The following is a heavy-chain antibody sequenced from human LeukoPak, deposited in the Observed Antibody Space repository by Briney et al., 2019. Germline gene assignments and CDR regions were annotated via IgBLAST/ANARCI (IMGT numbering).Heavy chain of an antibody. V-gene: IGHV1-69*13. CDR1: GGTFSSYA. J-gene: IGHJ4*02. Sequence: ASVKVSCKASGGTFSSYAISWVRQAPGQGLEWMGGIIPIFGTANYAQKFQGRVTITADESTSTAYMELSSLRSEDTAVYYCARVPDSSGYFDYWGQGTLVTVSS. CDR3: ARVPDSSGYFDY. D-gene: IGHD3-22*01. CDR2: IIPIFGTA.